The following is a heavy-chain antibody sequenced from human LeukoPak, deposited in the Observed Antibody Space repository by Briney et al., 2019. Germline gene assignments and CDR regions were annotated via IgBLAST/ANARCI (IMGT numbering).Heavy chain of an antibody. CDR1: GFTFSSYA. V-gene: IGHV3-30-3*01. J-gene: IGHJ5*02. CDR3: ARDSAVPAAMIKWFDP. Sequence: GRSLRLSCAASGFTFSSYAMHWVRQAPGKGLEWVAVISYDGSNKYYADSVKGRFTISRDNSKNTLYLQMNSLRAEDTAVYYCARDSAVPAAMIKWFDPWGQGTLVTVSS. D-gene: IGHD2-2*01. CDR2: ISYDGSNK.